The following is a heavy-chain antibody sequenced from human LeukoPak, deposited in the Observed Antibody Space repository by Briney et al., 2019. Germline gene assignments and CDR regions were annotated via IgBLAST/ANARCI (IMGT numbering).Heavy chain of an antibody. CDR2: ISAYNGNT. D-gene: IGHD3-10*01. CDR1: GYTFTSYG. J-gene: IGHJ4*02. V-gene: IGHV1-18*01. Sequence: ASVKVSCKASGYTFTSYGISWVRPAPGQGLEWMGWISAYNGNTNYAQKLQGRVTMTTDTSTSTAYMELRSPRSDDTAVYYCARDPGSMVRGVRVDYWGQGTLVTVSS. CDR3: ARDPGSMVRGVRVDY.